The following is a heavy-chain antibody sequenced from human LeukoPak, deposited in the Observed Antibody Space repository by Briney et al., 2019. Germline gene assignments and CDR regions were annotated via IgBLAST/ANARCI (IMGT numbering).Heavy chain of an antibody. CDR2: IGSGSSAI. J-gene: IGHJ4*02. D-gene: IGHD2-8*01. V-gene: IGHV3-48*02. CDR3: ARVKGVFAPFDS. CDR1: GFTFSSYN. Sequence: GGTLRLSCAASGFTFSSYNMNCVRQAPGKGLVWVSSIGSGSSAIYYKHSVKGRLIISRDNAKNSLYLQMNSLRDEDTAVYYCARVKGVFAPFDSWGQGTLVTVSS.